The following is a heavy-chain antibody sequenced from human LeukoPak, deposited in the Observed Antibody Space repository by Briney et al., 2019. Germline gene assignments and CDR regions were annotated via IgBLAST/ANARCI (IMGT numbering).Heavy chain of an antibody. J-gene: IGHJ5*02. Sequence: GGSLRLSCAASGFTLSSYWMHWVRQAPGKGLVWVSRINSDGSSTSYADSVKGRFTISRDNAKNTLYLQMNSLRAEDTAVYYCARGPSYNWNDVEWFDPWGQGTLVTVSS. CDR3: ARGPSYNWNDVEWFDP. CDR2: INSDGSST. V-gene: IGHV3-74*01. CDR1: GFTLSSYW. D-gene: IGHD1-1*01.